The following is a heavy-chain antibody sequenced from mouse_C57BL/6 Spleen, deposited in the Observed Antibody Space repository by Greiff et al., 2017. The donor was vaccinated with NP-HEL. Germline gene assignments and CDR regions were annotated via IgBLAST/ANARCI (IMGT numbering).Heavy chain of an antibody. CDR1: GYAFSSSW. Sequence: QVQLQQSGPELVKPGASVKISCKASGYAFSSSWMNWVKQRPGKGLEWIGRIYPGDGGTNYNGKFKGKATLTAHKSSSTAYMQLGSLTSEDSAVYFCAKHGNYPYYFGYWGQGTTLTVSS. J-gene: IGHJ2*01. CDR3: AKHGNYPYYFGY. V-gene: IGHV1-82*01. D-gene: IGHD2-1*01. CDR2: IYPGDGGT.